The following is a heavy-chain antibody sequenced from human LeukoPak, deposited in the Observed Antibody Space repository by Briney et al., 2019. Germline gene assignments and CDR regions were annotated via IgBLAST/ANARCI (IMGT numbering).Heavy chain of an antibody. CDR1: GGSISSYY. CDR3: ARVPRSYYYYYYMDV. Sequence: SETLSLTCTVSGGSISSYYWSWIRQPPGKGLEWIGYIYYSGSTNYNPSLKSRVTMSADTSKNQFSLKLSSVTAADTAVYYCARVPRSYYYYYYMDVWGKGTTVTVSS. CDR2: IYYSGST. J-gene: IGHJ6*03. V-gene: IGHV4-59*01.